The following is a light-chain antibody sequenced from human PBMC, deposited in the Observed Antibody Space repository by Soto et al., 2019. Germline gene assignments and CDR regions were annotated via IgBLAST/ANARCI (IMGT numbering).Light chain of an antibody. Sequence: EIVLTQSPGTLSLSPGERATLSCRASQSVSSSYLAWYQQKHGQAPRLLIYGASSRASGSPDRFSGSGSGTDFTRTISRLEPEDFAVYYCQQYGTSSWTFGQGTKVEIK. J-gene: IGKJ1*01. V-gene: IGKV3-20*01. CDR3: QQYGTSSWT. CDR1: QSVSSSY. CDR2: GAS.